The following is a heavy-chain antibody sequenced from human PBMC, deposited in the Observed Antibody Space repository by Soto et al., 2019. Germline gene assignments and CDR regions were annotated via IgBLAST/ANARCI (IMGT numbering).Heavy chain of an antibody. CDR1: GFTFSSYG. V-gene: IGHV3-33*01. CDR2: IWYDGSNK. D-gene: IGHD3-22*01. J-gene: IGHJ4*02. CDR3: ARGATYYYDSSAPDY. Sequence: GGSLRLSCAASGFTFSSYGMHWVRQAPGKGLEWVAVIWYDGSNKYYADSVKGRFTISRDNSKNTLYLQMNSLRAEDTAVYYCARGATYYYDSSAPDYWGQGTLVTVSS.